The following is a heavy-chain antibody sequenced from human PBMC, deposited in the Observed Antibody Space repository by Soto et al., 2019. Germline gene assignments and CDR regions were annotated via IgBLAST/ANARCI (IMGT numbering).Heavy chain of an antibody. CDR1: GFTFSSYS. D-gene: IGHD1-26*01. CDR3: ARLYALLNSPLDY. J-gene: IGHJ4*02. CDR2: ISSSSSTI. V-gene: IGHV3-48*02. Sequence: GGSLRLTCAASGFTFSSYSMNWVRQAPGKGLEWVSYISSSSSTIYYADSVKGRFTISRDNAKNSLYLQMNSLRDEDTAVYYCARLYALLNSPLDYWGQGTLVTVSS.